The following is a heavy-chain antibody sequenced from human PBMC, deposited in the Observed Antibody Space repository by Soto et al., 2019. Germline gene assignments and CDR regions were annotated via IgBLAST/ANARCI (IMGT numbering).Heavy chain of an antibody. J-gene: IGHJ3*02. CDR1: GFTVTSNF. D-gene: IGHD3-9*01. CDR2: IYSGGST. Sequence: EVQLVESGGGLVQPGGSLRLSCAASGFTVTSNFMSWVRQAPGKGLEWVSVIYSGGSTYYADSVKGRFTISRDNSKNTLYLQRNSLRAEDTAVYYCARDSYYDILTGQGRDAFDIWGQGTMVPVSS. V-gene: IGHV3-66*01. CDR3: ARDSYYDILTGQGRDAFDI.